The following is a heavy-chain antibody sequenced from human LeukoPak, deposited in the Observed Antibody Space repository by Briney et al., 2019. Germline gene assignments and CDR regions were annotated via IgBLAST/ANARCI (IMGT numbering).Heavy chain of an antibody. J-gene: IGHJ4*02. D-gene: IGHD2-15*01. V-gene: IGHV1-2*02. CDR1: GSTFTGYY. CDR2: INPNSGGT. CDR3: ARDSYCSGGSCYFDC. Sequence: ASVQVSCKASGSTFTGYYMHWVRPAPGQGLEWMGWINPNSGGTNYAQKFQGRVTMTRDTSISTAYMELSRLRSDDTAVYYCARDSYCSGGSCYFDCWGQGTLVTVSS.